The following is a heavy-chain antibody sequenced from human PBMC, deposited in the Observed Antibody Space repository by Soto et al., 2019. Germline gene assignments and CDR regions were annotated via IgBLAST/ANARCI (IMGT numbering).Heavy chain of an antibody. Sequence: SVKVSCKASGATFSSYAISWVRQAPGQGLEWMGEIIPIFGTANYAQKFQGRVTITADESTSSAYMELSSLRSEDTAVYYCARVVEDGYYDSSGYYPIWDKETLVTVSS. CDR1: GATFSSYA. D-gene: IGHD3-22*01. CDR3: ARVVEDGYYDSSGYYPI. CDR2: IIPIFGTA. J-gene: IGHJ4*02. V-gene: IGHV1-69*13.